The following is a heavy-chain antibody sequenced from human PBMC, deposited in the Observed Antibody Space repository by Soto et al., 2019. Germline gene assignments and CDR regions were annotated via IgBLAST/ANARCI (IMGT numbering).Heavy chain of an antibody. CDR1: GFIFSNYT. Sequence: EGQLVESGGGLVLPGGSLRLSCAASGFIFSNYTMSWVRQAPGKGLEWVSNISAGSDAIHYADSVKGRFTVSRDNAKNSRFQQMTILKDEETAVYYRARHYNTAGGRDWFDPWGQGTLVTVSS. J-gene: IGHJ5*02. V-gene: IGHV3-48*02. CDR2: ISAGSDAI. CDR3: ARHYNTAGGRDWFDP. D-gene: IGHD3-10*01.